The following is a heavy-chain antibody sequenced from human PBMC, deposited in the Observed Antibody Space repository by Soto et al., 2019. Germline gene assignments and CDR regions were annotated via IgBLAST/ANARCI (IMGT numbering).Heavy chain of an antibody. CDR3: AKETYSGPLDY. D-gene: IGHD2-15*01. J-gene: IGHJ4*02. CDR2: ISYDGSNN. Sequence: PGGSLRLSCAASGFTFSSYGMHWVRQAPGKGLEWVAVISYDGSNNYYVDSVKGRFTISRDNSKNTLYLQMNSLRAEDTDVYYCAKETYSGPLDYWGQGTLVTVSS. V-gene: IGHV3-30*18. CDR1: GFTFSSYG.